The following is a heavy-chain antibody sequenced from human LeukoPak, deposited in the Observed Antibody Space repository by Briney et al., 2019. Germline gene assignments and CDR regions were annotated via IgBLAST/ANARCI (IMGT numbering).Heavy chain of an antibody. V-gene: IGHV4-4*08. J-gene: IGHJ4*02. Sequence: SETLSLTCSVSGGSISSHNWSWIRQAAGKGLEWIGHISASGTTNYNPSLKSRVTISVDTSNNQFSLKLSSVTAADTAVYYCARRYDSSWAFDYWGQGTLVTVSS. CDR2: ISASGTT. CDR3: ARRYDSSWAFDY. D-gene: IGHD6-13*01. CDR1: GGSISSHN.